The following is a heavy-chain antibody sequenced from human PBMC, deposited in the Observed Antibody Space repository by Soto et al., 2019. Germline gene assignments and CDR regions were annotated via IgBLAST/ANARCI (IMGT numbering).Heavy chain of an antibody. Sequence: EVQLVESGGGLVQPGGSLRLSCAASGFTFSNYWMSWVRQAPGKGLEWVASIKQDGSEKYYVDSVKGRFTISRDNTKNSLYLQMNSLRAEDTAMYSCARGTSFDFDDNAYYAHWGQGTLVTVSS. V-gene: IGHV3-7*03. CDR3: ARGTSFDFDDNAYYAH. CDR2: IKQDGSEK. J-gene: IGHJ4*02. CDR1: GFTFSNYW. D-gene: IGHD3-22*01.